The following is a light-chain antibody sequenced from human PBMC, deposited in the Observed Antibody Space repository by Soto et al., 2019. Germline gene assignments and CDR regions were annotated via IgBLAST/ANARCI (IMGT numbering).Light chain of an antibody. V-gene: IGKV1-39*01. CDR1: ETINNY. CDR2: AAS. Sequence: DIRMTQSPSSLSVSVGDGVTITCRASETINNYLNWYQQKPGRAPKLLIHAASTLQSGVPSRFSGSGSGTDFTLTISSLQPEAFATYSCQQSYTTPWTFGLGTRVEI. J-gene: IGKJ1*01. CDR3: QQSYTTPWT.